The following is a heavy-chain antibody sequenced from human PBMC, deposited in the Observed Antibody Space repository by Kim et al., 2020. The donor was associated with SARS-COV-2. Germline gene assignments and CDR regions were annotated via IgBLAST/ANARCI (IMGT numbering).Heavy chain of an antibody. CDR3: ATVYSSSWSIDY. J-gene: IGHJ4*02. CDR1: GGSISSSNW. CDR2: IYHGGST. V-gene: IGHV4-4*02. Sequence: SETLSLTCAVSGGSISSSNWWSWVRQPPGKGLEWIGEIYHGGSTNYNPSLKSRVTISVDKSKNQFSLKLSSVTAADTAVYYCATVYSSSWSIDYWGQGTLVTVSS. D-gene: IGHD6-13*01.